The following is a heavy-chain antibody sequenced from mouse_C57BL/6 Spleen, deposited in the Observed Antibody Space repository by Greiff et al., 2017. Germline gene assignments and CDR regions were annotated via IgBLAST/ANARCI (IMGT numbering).Heavy chain of an antibody. D-gene: IGHD1-1*01. J-gene: IGHJ1*03. CDR3: ARRGYYGRGGYFDV. Sequence: QVQLQQSGPELVKPGASVKISCKASGYAFSSSWMNWVKQRPGKGLEWIGRIYPGDGDTNYNGKFKGKATLTADKSSSTAYMQLSSLTSEDSAVYFCARRGYYGRGGYFDVWGTWATVTVAT. CDR2: IYPGDGDT. V-gene: IGHV1-82*01. CDR1: GYAFSSSW.